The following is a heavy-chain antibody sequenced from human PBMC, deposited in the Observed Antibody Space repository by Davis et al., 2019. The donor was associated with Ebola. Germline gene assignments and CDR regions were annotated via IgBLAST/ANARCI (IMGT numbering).Heavy chain of an antibody. CDR3: AKDPSTTVTTYYFDY. CDR1: GFTFSSYG. D-gene: IGHD4-17*01. J-gene: IGHJ4*02. V-gene: IGHV3-30*02. CDR2: IRYDGSNK. Sequence: GGSLRLSCAASGFTFSSYGMHWVRQAPGKGLEWVAFIRYDGSNKYYADSVKGRFTISRDNSKNTLYLQMNSLRAEDTAVYYCAKDPSTTVTTYYFDYWGQGTLVTVSS.